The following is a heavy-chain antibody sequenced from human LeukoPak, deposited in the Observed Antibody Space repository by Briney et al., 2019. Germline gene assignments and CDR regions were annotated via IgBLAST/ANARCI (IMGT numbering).Heavy chain of an antibody. V-gene: IGHV3-73*01. Sequence: GGSLRLSCAASGFTFSGSAIHWVRQSSGKGLEWVGQIDKKDKGYATATAYAASVKGRFTISRDDSINTAYLQMKSLKTEDTALYYCTRDSGTYNWFDPWGQGTLVTVA. D-gene: IGHD1-26*01. J-gene: IGHJ5*02. CDR3: TRDSGTYNWFDP. CDR2: IDKKDKGYATAT. CDR1: GFTFSGSA.